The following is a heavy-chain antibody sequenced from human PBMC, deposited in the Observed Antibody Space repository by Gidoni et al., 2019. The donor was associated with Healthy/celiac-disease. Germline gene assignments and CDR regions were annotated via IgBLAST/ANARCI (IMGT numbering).Heavy chain of an antibody. Sequence: QVQLVESGGGLVKPGGSLRLSCAAAGFTFRDYYMSWIRQAPGKGLEWVSYISSSGSTIYYADSVKGRFTISRDNAKNSLYLQMNSLRAEDTAVYYCANHYDILTGYYGPSDDYWGQGTLVTVSS. J-gene: IGHJ4*02. D-gene: IGHD3-9*01. CDR3: ANHYDILTGYYGPSDDY. CDR2: ISSSGSTI. CDR1: GFTFRDYY. V-gene: IGHV3-11*01.